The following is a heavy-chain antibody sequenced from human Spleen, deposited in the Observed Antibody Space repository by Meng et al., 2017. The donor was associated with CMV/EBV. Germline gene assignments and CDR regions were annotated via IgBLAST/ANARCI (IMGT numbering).Heavy chain of an antibody. V-gene: IGHV4-39*07. CDR2: INYSGST. D-gene: IGHD3-3*01. CDR3: ARGRRDDFWSGYYWYYFDH. Sequence: GSLRLSCTVSGGSMSHSSYYWGWIRQPPGKGLEWIGNINYSGSTYYNPSLKSRITVSVDTSKKQFSLNLGSVTAADTAVYYCARGRRDDFWSGYYWYYFDHWGQGTLVTVSS. J-gene: IGHJ4*02. CDR1: GGSMSHSSYY.